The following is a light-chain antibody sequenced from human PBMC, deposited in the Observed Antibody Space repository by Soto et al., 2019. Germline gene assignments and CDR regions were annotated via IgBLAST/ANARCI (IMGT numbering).Light chain of an antibody. CDR2: GAS. CDR3: QQYGTSPYT. V-gene: IGKV3-20*01. CDR1: QTVDSIN. J-gene: IGKJ2*01. Sequence: EIVSTQSPGTLSLSPGERATLSCRASQTVDSINLAWYQQKPGQAPRLLIYGASSWATGVPARFSGRGSGTDFTLTISRLEPADSAVYYCQQYGTSPYTFGQGTKLEI.